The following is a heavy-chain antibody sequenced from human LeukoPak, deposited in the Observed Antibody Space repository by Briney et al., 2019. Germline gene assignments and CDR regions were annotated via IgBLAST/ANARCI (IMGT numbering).Heavy chain of an antibody. Sequence: GWSLRLSCAASGFTLSSYAVSWFRQAPGKGLQSVSAISGSGGSTYYADSVEGRFTISRDNSKYTLYLQMNSLRAEDFFFFKRKTAYDILTGYYSPPVPYYFDYWGQGTLVTVSS. J-gene: IGHJ4*02. CDR1: GFTLSSYA. CDR3: KTAYDILTGYYSPPVPYYFDY. CDR2: ISGSGGST. D-gene: IGHD3-9*01. V-gene: IGHV3-23*01.